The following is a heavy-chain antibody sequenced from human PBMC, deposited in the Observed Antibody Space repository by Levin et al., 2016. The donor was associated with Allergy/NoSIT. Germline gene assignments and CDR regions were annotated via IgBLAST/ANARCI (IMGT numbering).Heavy chain of an antibody. V-gene: IGHV3-74*01. CDR2: INSDGSST. Sequence: WIRQPPGKGLVWVSRINSDGSSTSYADSVKGRFTISRDNAKNTLYLQMNSLRAEDTAVYYCARDRVVVVPAAKGDYYYGMDVWGQGTTVTVSS. D-gene: IGHD2-2*01. CDR3: ARDRVVVVPAAKGDYYYGMDV. J-gene: IGHJ6*02.